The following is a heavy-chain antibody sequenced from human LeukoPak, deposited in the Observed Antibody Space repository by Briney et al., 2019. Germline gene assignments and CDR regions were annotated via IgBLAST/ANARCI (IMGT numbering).Heavy chain of an antibody. CDR1: GFNLADFW. CDR3: TRDFRYVAFDI. D-gene: IGHD2-2*01. Sequence: GGSLRLTCEASGFNLADFWVFWVRQAPGKGLVWVSRIEGDGSRTNTADSVKGRFTISRDNAKNTVYLQMNSLRVEDTAAYYCTRDFRYVAFDIWGQGTMVTVSS. CDR2: IEGDGSRT. V-gene: IGHV3-74*01. J-gene: IGHJ3*02.